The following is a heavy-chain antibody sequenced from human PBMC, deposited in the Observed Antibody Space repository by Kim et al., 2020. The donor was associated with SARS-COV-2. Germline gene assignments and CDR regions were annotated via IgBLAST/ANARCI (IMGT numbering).Heavy chain of an antibody. V-gene: IGHV4-59*01. CDR3: AGVKGMTNGAFDI. J-gene: IGHJ3*02. Sequence: YNPSLKSRVTISVDTSKNQFSLKLSSVTAADTAVYYCAGVKGMTNGAFDIWGQGTMVTVSS. D-gene: IGHD2-8*01.